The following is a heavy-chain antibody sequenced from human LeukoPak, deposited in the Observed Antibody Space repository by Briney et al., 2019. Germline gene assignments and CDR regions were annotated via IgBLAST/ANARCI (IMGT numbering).Heavy chain of an antibody. CDR1: GGSISSYY. Sequence: SETLSLTCTVSGGSISSYYWGWIRQPPGKGLEWIGSIYYSGSTYYNPSLKSRVTISVDTSKNQFSLKLSSVTAADTAVYYCATLDPLVIIMRWGQGTLVTVSS. J-gene: IGHJ4*02. CDR3: ATLDPLVIIMR. D-gene: IGHD3-9*01. CDR2: IYYSGST. V-gene: IGHV4-39*07.